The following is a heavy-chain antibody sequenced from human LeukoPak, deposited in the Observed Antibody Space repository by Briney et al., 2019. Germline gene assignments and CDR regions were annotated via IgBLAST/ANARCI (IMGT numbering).Heavy chain of an antibody. Sequence: SETLSLTCIVSGGSITTNYWSWIRQTPGKGLEWIGYIYYTGATNYNPSLKSRVTISVDTSKSQFSLKLSSVTAADTAMYYCARHSDTYYFDYWGQGTLVTVSS. CDR3: ARHSDTYYFDY. D-gene: IGHD1-26*01. J-gene: IGHJ4*02. CDR2: IYYTGAT. V-gene: IGHV4-59*01. CDR1: GGSITTNY.